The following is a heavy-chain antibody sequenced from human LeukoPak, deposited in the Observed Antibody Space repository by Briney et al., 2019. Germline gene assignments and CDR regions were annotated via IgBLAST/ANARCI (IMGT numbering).Heavy chain of an antibody. D-gene: IGHD3-10*01. CDR1: GGSFSSYY. Sequence: SETLSLTCTVSGGSFSSYYWAWIRQPPGKGLECIGYVYYSGSTNYNPSLKSRVTISVDTSKNQFSLNLSSVTAADTAAYYCARVMVRGKVTLDVFDLWGQGTMVTVSS. CDR3: ARVMVRGKVTLDVFDL. J-gene: IGHJ3*01. V-gene: IGHV4-59*01. CDR2: VYYSGST.